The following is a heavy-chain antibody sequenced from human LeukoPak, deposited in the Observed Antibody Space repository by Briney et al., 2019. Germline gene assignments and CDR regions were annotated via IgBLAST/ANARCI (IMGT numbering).Heavy chain of an antibody. D-gene: IGHD2-8*01. J-gene: IGHJ3*02. CDR1: GGSISSYY. V-gene: IGHV4-59*01. Sequence: SETLSLTCTVSGGSISSYYWSWIRQPPGKGLEWIGYIYYSGSTNYNPSLKSRVTISVGTSKNQFSLKLSSVTAADTAVYYYASLYEPDAFDIWGQGTMVTVSS. CDR3: ASLYEPDAFDI. CDR2: IYYSGST.